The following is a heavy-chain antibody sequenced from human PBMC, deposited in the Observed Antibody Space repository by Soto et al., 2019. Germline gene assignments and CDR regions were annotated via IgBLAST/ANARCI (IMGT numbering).Heavy chain of an antibody. CDR3: ARGLGIAAAGFDY. D-gene: IGHD6-13*01. CDR1: GFTFSSYA. J-gene: IGHJ4*02. V-gene: IGHV3-30-3*01. CDR2: ISYDGSNK. Sequence: LRLSCAASGFTFSSYAMHWVRQAPGKGLEWVAVISYDGSNKYYADSVKGRFTISRDNSKNTLYLQMNSLRAEDTAVYYCARGLGIAAAGFDYWGQGTLVTVSS.